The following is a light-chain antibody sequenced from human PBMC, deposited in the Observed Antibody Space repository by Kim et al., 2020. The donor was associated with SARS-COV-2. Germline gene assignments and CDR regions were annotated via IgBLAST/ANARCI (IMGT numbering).Light chain of an antibody. CDR2: SNN. V-gene: IGLV1-44*01. CDR3: AAWDDSLNGPV. J-gene: IGLJ2*01. CDR1: RSNTDSST. Sequence: GQSVTSSCAGSRSNTDSSTVNWYQQLPGTAPKLLIYSNNQRPSGVPDRFSGSKSGTSASLAISGLQSEDEADYYCAAWDDSLNGPVFGGGTQLTVL.